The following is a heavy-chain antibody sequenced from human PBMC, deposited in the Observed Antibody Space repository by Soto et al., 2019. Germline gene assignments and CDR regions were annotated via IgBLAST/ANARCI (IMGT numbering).Heavy chain of an antibody. CDR1: GGTFSSYA. V-gene: IGHV1-69*13. Sequence: SSVKLSCKASGGTFSSYAISWVRQAPGQGLEWMGGIIPIFGTANYAQKFQGRVTITADESTSTAYMELSSLRSEDTAVYYWASSYGGNPIFDHCGQGTLVTVSS. CDR2: IIPIFGTA. J-gene: IGHJ4*02. D-gene: IGHD4-17*01. CDR3: ASSYGGNPIFDH.